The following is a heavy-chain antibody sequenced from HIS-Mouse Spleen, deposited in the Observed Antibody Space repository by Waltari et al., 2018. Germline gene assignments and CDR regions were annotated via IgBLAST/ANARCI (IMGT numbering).Heavy chain of an antibody. V-gene: IGHV4-39*07. Sequence: QLQLQESGPGLVTPSETLSLTCPVSGGSLSISRYYWGWIRQPPGKGLEWIGSIYYSGSTYYNPSLKSRVTISVDTSKNQFSLKLSSVTAADTAVYYCAREIPYSSSWYDWYFDLWGRGTLVTVSS. J-gene: IGHJ2*01. CDR3: AREIPYSSSWYDWYFDL. CDR1: GGSLSISRYY. D-gene: IGHD6-13*01. CDR2: IYYSGST.